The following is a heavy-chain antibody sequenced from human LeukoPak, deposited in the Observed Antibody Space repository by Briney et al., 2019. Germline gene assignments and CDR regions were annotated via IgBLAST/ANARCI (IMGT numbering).Heavy chain of an antibody. Sequence: GGSLRLSCAASGFIFNNYGLIWVRQAPGKGLEWVSTITGGSGAKYYADSVKGRFTFSRDNSKDTLYLQMHSLRAEDTAVYFCAKDTPLTAYTSGWSSNSFDYWGQGPLVAVSS. V-gene: IGHV3-23*01. D-gene: IGHD6-19*01. J-gene: IGHJ4*02. CDR2: ITGGSGAK. CDR3: AKDTPLTAYTSGWSSNSFDY. CDR1: GFIFNNYG.